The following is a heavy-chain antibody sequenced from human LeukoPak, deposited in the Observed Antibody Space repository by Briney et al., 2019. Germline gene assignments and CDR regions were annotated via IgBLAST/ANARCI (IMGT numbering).Heavy chain of an antibody. J-gene: IGHJ6*03. CDR1: GYTFTGYY. CDR2: INPNSGGT. Sequence: ASVKVSCKASGYTFTGYYMHWVRQAPGQGLEWMGWINPNSGGTNYAQKFQGRVTMTRDTSISTAYMELSRLRSDDTAVYYCARGVGRGGDYYYYMDVWGKGTTVTVSS. CDR3: ARGVGRGGDYYYYMDV. V-gene: IGHV1-2*02. D-gene: IGHD2-15*01.